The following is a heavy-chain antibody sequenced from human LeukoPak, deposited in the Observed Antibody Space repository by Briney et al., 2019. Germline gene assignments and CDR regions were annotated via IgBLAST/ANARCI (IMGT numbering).Heavy chain of an antibody. CDR1: GDSVSSNSAA. CDR2: TYYRSKWYN. D-gene: IGHD3-10*01. CDR3: ARDTRGYYYGSGLNWFDP. V-gene: IGHV6-1*01. Sequence: SQTLSLTCAISGDSVSSNSAAWNWIRQSPSRGLEWLGRTYYRSKWYNDYAVSVKSRITINPDTSKNQFSLQLNSVTPEDTAVYYCARDTRGYYYGSGLNWFDPWGQGTLVTVSS. J-gene: IGHJ5*02.